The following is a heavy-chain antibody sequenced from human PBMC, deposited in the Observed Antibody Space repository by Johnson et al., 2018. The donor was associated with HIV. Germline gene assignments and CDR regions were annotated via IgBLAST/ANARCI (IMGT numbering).Heavy chain of an antibody. V-gene: IGHV3-23*04. D-gene: IGHD3-22*01. CDR3: ARDATYYYDSSGYHDAFDI. Sequence: VQLVESGGGVVRPGGSLRLSCAASGFTFDDYGMSWVRQAPGKGLEWVSAISGSGGSTYYADSVKGRFTISRDNSKNTMYLQMNSLRAEDTALYYCARDATYYYDSSGYHDAFDIWGQGTMVTVSS. CDR2: ISGSGGST. J-gene: IGHJ3*02. CDR1: GFTFDDYG.